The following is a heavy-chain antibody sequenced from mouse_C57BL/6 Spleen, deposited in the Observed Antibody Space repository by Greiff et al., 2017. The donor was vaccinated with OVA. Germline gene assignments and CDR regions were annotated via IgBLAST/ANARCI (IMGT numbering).Heavy chain of an antibody. CDR1: GYSFTGYY. CDR3: ATGPYYFDY. CDR2: INPSTGGT. D-gene: IGHD4-1*01. V-gene: IGHV1-42*01. Sequence: VQLQQSGPELVKPGASVKISCKASGYSFTGYYMNWVKQSPEKSLEWIGEINPSTGGTTYNQKFKAKATLTVDKSSSTAYMQLKSLTSEDSAVYYCATGPYYFDYWGQGTTLTVSS. J-gene: IGHJ2*01.